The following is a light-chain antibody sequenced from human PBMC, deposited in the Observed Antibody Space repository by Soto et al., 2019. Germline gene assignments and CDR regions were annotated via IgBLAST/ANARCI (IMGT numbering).Light chain of an antibody. CDR3: SSSTTTTALVV. V-gene: IGLV2-14*01. CDR1: SSDIGDYNY. J-gene: IGLJ3*02. Sequence: QSALTQPASVSGSPGQSITISCTGTSSDIGDYNYVSWYQQYPGKVPKLVFYDVSHRPSGVSNRFSGSKSGNTASLTISGLQAEDDDDYYCSSSTTTTALVVFGGGTKLTVL. CDR2: DVS.